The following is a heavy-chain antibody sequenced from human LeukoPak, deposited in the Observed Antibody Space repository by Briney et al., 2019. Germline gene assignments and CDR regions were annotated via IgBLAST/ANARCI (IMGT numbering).Heavy chain of an antibody. CDR3: ARVSLRYYDSSGYRDY. CDR2: IYHSGST. J-gene: IGHJ4*02. Sequence: KTSETLSLTCTVSGGSISSGGYYWSWIRQPPGKGLEWIGYIYHSGSTYYNPSLKSRVTISVDRSKNQFSLKLSSVTAADTAVYYCARVSLRYYDSSGYRDYWGQGTLVTVSS. V-gene: IGHV4-30-2*01. CDR1: GGSISSGGYY. D-gene: IGHD3-22*01.